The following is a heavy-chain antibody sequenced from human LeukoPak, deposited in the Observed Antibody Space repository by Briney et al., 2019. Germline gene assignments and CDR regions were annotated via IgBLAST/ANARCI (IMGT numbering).Heavy chain of an antibody. CDR3: ARPRRHDFWSGFSD. CDR1: YGSFSYFY. J-gene: IGHJ4*01. CDR2: INHGGDT. V-gene: IGHV4-34*01. D-gene: IGHD3-3*01. Sequence: SETLSLTCAVYYGSFSYFYWSWIRQAPGKGLEWIGEINHGGDTNYNPSLKTRVTISVDTSKNQFFLKVTSMTAADTAVYYCARPRRHDFWSGFSDWGHGTLVTVSS.